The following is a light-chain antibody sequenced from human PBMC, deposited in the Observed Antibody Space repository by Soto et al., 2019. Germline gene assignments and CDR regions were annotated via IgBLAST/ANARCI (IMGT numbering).Light chain of an antibody. Sequence: DIQLTQSPSTLSASVGDRVTITCRASQSVSTWLAWYQQKPGKSPKLLIHKASTLENGVPSKFSGSRSGTVFTLLISSLQPDGSATYYCNQFRDYPVTCGGGTKVQI. CDR3: NQFRDYPVT. CDR1: QSVSTW. J-gene: IGKJ4*01. CDR2: KAS. V-gene: IGKV1-5*03.